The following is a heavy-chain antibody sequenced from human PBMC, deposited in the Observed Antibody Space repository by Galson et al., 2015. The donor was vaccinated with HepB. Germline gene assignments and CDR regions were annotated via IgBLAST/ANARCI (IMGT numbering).Heavy chain of an antibody. V-gene: IGHV3-66*01. D-gene: IGHD3-10*01. J-gene: IGHJ3*02. Sequence: SLRLSCAASGSTVSSIYMNWVRQAPGKGLEWVTVIYSGGSTYYADSVKGSITISRDNSKNTLYLQMNSLRAEDTAVYYCATEGYYYGSGSRITRNAFDIWGQGTMVAVSS. CDR3: ATEGYYYGSGSRITRNAFDI. CDR2: IYSGGST. CDR1: GSTVSSIY.